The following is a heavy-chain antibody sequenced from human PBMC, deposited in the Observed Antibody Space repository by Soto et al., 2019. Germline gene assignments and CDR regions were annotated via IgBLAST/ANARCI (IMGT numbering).Heavy chain of an antibody. V-gene: IGHV3-33*01. CDR3: ARDDDYGGNFPPY. CDR1: GFTFSSYG. Sequence: QVQLVESGGGVVQPGRSLRLSCAASGFTFSSYGMHWVRQAPGKGLEWVAVIWYDGSNKYYADSVKGRFTISRYNSKNTLYLQMNSLRAEDKAVYYCARDDDYGGNFPPYWCQGNMVTVSS. J-gene: IGHJ4*02. CDR2: IWYDGSNK. D-gene: IGHD4-17*01.